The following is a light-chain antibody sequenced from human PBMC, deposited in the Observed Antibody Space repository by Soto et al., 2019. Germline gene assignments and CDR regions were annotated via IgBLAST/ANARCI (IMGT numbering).Light chain of an antibody. CDR2: DVA. Sequence: QSALTQPASVSGSPGQSITISCIGTSSDVGGYNFVSWYQQHPGKAPTLIIYDVAKRPSGVPDRFSGSKSADTASLTISGLQAEDEADYYCCSYAGNRVIFGGGTQLTVL. J-gene: IGLJ2*01. CDR3: CSYAGNRVI. V-gene: IGLV2-11*01. CDR1: SSDVGGYNF.